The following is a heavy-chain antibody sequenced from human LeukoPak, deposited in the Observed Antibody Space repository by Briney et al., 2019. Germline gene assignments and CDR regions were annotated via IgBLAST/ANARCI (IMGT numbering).Heavy chain of an antibody. CDR2: IYHSGST. D-gene: IGHD3-9*01. Sequence: SQTLSLTCAASGGSISSGGYSWSWIRQPPGKGLEWIGYIYHSGSTYYNPSLKSRVTISVDRSKNQFSLKLSSVTAADTAVYYCARSILTGYFDYWGQGTLVTVSS. CDR3: ARSILTGYFDY. V-gene: IGHV4-30-2*01. CDR1: GGSISSGGYS. J-gene: IGHJ4*02.